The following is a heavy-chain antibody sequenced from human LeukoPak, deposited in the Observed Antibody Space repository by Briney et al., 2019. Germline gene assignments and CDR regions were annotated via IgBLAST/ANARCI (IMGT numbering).Heavy chain of an antibody. J-gene: IGHJ4*02. CDR3: AREILYCSGGSCYRGPFDN. Sequence: SETLSLTCTVSNDSISSGDYYWKWIRQPPGEGLGGIGYIFHRGGTSYNPSLKSRILFSVDTSQNQFSLELNSVTAADTAVYYCAREILYCSGGSCYRGPFDNWGQGTLVTVSA. D-gene: IGHD2-15*01. CDR1: NDSISSGDYY. CDR2: IFHRGGT. V-gene: IGHV4-30-4*01.